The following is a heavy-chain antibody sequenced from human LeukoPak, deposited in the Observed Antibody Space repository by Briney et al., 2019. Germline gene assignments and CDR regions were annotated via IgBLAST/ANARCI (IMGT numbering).Heavy chain of an antibody. V-gene: IGHV1-8*03. J-gene: IGHJ3*02. D-gene: IGHD2-2*01. CDR3: ASYMPQRVEYDAFDI. Sequence: ASVKVSCEASGYTFTSYEINWVRQATGQGLEWMGWMNPNSGNTGYAQKFQGRVTITRNTSISTAYMELSSLRSEDTAVYYCASYMPQRVEYDAFDIWGQGTMVTVSS. CDR2: MNPNSGNT. CDR1: GYTFTSYE.